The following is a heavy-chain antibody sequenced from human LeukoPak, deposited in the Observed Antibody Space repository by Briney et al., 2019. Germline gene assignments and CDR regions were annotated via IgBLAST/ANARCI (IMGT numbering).Heavy chain of an antibody. J-gene: IGHJ4*02. V-gene: IGHV3-9*02. D-gene: IGHD4-17*01. CDR3: ARDRYYGDYKRLDY. CDR1: GFSSNDYA. Sequence: GGSLRLSCAASGFSSNDYAMHWVRQAPGKGLEWVSGIYWNSDRIDYADSVKGRFTISRDNAKDSLYLQMNSLRAEDTAVYYCARDRYYGDYKRLDYWGQGTLVTVSS. CDR2: IYWNSDRI.